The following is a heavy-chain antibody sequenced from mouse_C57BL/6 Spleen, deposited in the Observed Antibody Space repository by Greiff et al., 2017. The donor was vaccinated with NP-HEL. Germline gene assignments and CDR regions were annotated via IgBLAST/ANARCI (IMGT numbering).Heavy chain of an antibody. CDR3: ARRHYYGSSYVWYFDV. CDR2: IYPGDGDT. D-gene: IGHD1-1*01. J-gene: IGHJ1*03. CDR1: GYAFSSSW. V-gene: IGHV1-82*01. Sequence: QVQLKESGPELVKPGASVKISCKASGYAFSSSWMNWVKQRPGKGLEWIGRIYPGDGDTNYNGKFKGKATLTADKSSSTAYMQLSSLTSEDSAVYFCARRHYYGSSYVWYFDVWGTGTTVTVSS.